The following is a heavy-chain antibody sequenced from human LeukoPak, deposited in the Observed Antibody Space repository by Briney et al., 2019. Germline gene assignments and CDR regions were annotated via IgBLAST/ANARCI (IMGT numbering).Heavy chain of an antibody. CDR2: ISYDGSNN. CDR1: GFTFNTYG. CDR3: AKDQGAYDPEYYFDY. J-gene: IGHJ4*02. V-gene: IGHV3-30*18. Sequence: GGSLRLSCAASGFTFNTYGMHWVRQAPGKGLEWVAIISYDGSNNYYAVSVKGRFTISRDNSKNTLYLQMNSLRGEDTAVYYCAKDQGAYDPEYYFDYWGQGTLVTVSS. D-gene: IGHD5-12*01.